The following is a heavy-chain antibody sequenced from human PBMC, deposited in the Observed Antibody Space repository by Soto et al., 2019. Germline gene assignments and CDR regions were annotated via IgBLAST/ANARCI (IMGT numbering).Heavy chain of an antibody. D-gene: IGHD2-8*02. Sequence: SVKVSCKASGGTFSSYAISWVRQAPGQGLEWMGGIIPIFGTANYAQKFQGRVTITADKSTSTAYMELSSLRSEDTAVYYCASSGRLPYYFDYWGQGTLVTVSS. CDR1: GGTFSSYA. J-gene: IGHJ4*02. CDR2: IIPIFGTA. CDR3: ASSGRLPYYFDY. V-gene: IGHV1-69*06.